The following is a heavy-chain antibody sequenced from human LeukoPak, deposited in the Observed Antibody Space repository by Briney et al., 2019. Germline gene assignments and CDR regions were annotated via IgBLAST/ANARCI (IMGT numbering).Heavy chain of an antibody. CDR3: ARELWDIVVVVAATRGAFDI. CDR1: GGTFSSYA. V-gene: IGHV1-69*13. D-gene: IGHD2-15*01. Sequence: SVKVSCKASGGTFSSYAISWVRQAPGQGLGWMGGIIPIFGTANYAQKFQGRVTITADESTSTAYMELSSLRSEDTAMYYCARELWDIVVVVAATRGAFDIWGQGTMVTVSS. J-gene: IGHJ3*02. CDR2: IIPIFGTA.